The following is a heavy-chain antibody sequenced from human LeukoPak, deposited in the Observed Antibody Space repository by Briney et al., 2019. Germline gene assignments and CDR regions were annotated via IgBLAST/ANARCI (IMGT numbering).Heavy chain of an antibody. CDR1: GGSISSHY. CDR2: IYYSGST. J-gene: IGHJ4*02. D-gene: IGHD2-15*01. Sequence: SETLSLTCTVSGGSISSHYWSWIRQPPGKGLEWIGYIYYSGSTNYNPSLKSRVTISVDTSKNQFSLKLSSVTAADTAVYYCARNKCRGGSCFPLLDYWGQGTLVTVSS. V-gene: IGHV4-59*11. CDR3: ARNKCRGGSCFPLLDY.